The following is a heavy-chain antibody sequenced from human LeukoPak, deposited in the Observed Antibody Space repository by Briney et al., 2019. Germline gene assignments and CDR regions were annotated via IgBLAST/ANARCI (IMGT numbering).Heavy chain of an antibody. CDR3: AKDAYSSSWYPSLDY. J-gene: IGHJ4*02. V-gene: IGHV3-30*02. CDR2: IRYDGSNK. Sequence: GGSLGLSCAASGFTFSSYGMHWVRQAPGKGLEWVAFIRYDGSNKYYADSVKGRFTISRDNSKNTLYLQMNSLRAEDTAVYYCAKDAYSSSWYPSLDYWGQGTLVTVSS. D-gene: IGHD6-13*01. CDR1: GFTFSSYG.